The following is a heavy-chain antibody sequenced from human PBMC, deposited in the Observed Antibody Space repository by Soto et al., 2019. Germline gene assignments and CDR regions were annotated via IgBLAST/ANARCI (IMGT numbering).Heavy chain of an antibody. Sequence: ASVKVSCKASGYTFTSYGISWVRQAPGQGLEGMGWISAYNGNTNYAQKLQGRVTMTTYTSTSTAYMELRSLRSDDTAVYYCARVSTVYGNFDYWGQGTLVTVSS. CDR2: ISAYNGNT. CDR3: ARVSTVYGNFDY. V-gene: IGHV1-18*01. D-gene: IGHD4-17*01. CDR1: GYTFTSYG. J-gene: IGHJ4*02.